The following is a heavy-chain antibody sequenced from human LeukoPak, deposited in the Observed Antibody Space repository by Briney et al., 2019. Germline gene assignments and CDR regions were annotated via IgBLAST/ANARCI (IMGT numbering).Heavy chain of an antibody. Sequence: SETLSLTCTVSGGSISSYYWSWIRQPPGKGLEWIGSIYHSGSTYYNPSLKSRVTLSVDTSTNHFSLNIKSVTAADTAMYYCARGRRIVVLPGRGYFDLWGRGTLVTVSS. CDR3: ARGRRIVVLPGRGYFDL. CDR2: IYHSGST. CDR1: GGSISSYY. J-gene: IGHJ2*01. V-gene: IGHV4-38-2*02. D-gene: IGHD4/OR15-4a*01.